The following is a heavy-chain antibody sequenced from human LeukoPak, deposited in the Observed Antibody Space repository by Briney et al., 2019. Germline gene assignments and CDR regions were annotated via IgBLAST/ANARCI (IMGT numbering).Heavy chain of an antibody. J-gene: IGHJ4*02. Sequence: GGSLRLSCAASGFTFSNAWMSWVRQAPGKGLEWVSAIGGSGGSTYCADSVKGRFTISRDNSKNTLYLQMNSLRAEDTAVYYCAKLPFDYWGQGTLVTVSS. CDR1: GFTFSNAW. CDR2: IGGSGGST. CDR3: AKLPFDY. V-gene: IGHV3-23*01.